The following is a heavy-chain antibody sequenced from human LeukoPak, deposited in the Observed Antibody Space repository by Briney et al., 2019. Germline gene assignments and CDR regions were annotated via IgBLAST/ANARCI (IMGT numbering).Heavy chain of an antibody. CDR1: GFTFSSYS. D-gene: IGHD1-26*01. J-gene: IGHJ3*02. CDR3: ARDTPHYPNDAFDI. V-gene: IGHV3-21*01. Sequence: SGGSLRLSCAASGFTFSSYSMNWVRQAPGKGLEWVSCISSSSSCIFYADSVKGRFTISRDNAKNSLYLQMTSLRAEDTAVYYCARDTPHYPNDAFDIWGQGTMVTVSS. CDR2: ISSSSSCI.